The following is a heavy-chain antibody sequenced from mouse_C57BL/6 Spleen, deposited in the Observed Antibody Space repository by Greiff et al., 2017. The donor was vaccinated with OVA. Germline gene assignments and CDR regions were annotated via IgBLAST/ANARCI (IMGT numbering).Heavy chain of an antibody. D-gene: IGHD2-3*01. J-gene: IGHJ4*01. CDR3: ARRLLVSYYAMDY. Sequence: EVQLQQSGPELVKPGASVKISCKASGYSFTGYYMNWVKQSPEKSLEWIGEINPSTGGTTYNQKFKAKATLTVDKSSSTAYMQLKSLTSEDSAVYYCARRLLVSYYAMDYWGQGTSVTVSS. CDR1: GYSFTGYY. CDR2: INPSTGGT. V-gene: IGHV1-42*01.